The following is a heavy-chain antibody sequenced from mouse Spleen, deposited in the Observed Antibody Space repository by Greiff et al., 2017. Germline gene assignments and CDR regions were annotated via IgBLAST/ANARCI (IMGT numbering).Heavy chain of an antibody. D-gene: IGHD1-2*01. Sequence: EVQVVESGGGLVKPGGSLKLSCAASGFTFSDYGMAWVRQAPGKGPEWVAFISNLAYSLYYADTVTGRFTISRENAKNTLYLEMSSLRSEDTAIYYCAREVYGYYFDYWGQGTTLTVSS. CDR3: AREVYGYYFDY. CDR1: GFTFSDYG. V-gene: IGHV5-15*02. J-gene: IGHJ2*01. CDR2: ISNLAYSL.